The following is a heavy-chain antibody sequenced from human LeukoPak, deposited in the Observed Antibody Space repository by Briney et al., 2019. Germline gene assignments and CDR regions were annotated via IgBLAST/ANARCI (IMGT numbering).Heavy chain of an antibody. CDR2: ISSSSSTI. Sequence: GGSLRLSCAASGFTFSSYSMNWVRQAPGKGLGWVSYISSSSSTIYYADSVTGRFTISRDNAKNSLYLQMNSLRAEDTAVYYCARDQTPSSWYGKNAFDIWGQGTMVTVSS. V-gene: IGHV3-48*01. CDR1: GFTFSSYS. D-gene: IGHD6-13*01. J-gene: IGHJ3*02. CDR3: ARDQTPSSWYGKNAFDI.